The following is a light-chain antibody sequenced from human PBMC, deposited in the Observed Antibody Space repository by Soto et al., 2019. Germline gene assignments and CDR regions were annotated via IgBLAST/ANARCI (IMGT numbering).Light chain of an antibody. CDR2: GES. CDR1: QNVGSN. V-gene: IGKV3-20*01. CDR3: QHYGSSLIT. J-gene: IGKJ5*01. Sequence: EIVMAQSPDTLSLSPGERATLSCRASQNVGSNLAWYHQKTGQAPRILIYGESIRATGIPNRFSGSGSGTDFNLTISRLEPEDFAVYFCQHYGSSLITCGQGTRLEIK.